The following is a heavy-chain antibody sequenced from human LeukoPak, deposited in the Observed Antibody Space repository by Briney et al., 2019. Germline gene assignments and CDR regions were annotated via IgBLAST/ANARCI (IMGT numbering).Heavy chain of an antibody. D-gene: IGHD6-19*01. CDR1: GFTFSSYA. J-gene: IGHJ4*02. Sequence: GGSLRLSCASCGFTFSSYAMSWVRQAPGKGLEWVSAISGSGGSTYYADSVKGRFTISRDNSKNTLYLQMNSLRAEDTAVYYCAEGVSSGWLSFDYWGQGTLVTISS. CDR3: AEGVSSGWLSFDY. CDR2: ISGSGGST. V-gene: IGHV3-23*01.